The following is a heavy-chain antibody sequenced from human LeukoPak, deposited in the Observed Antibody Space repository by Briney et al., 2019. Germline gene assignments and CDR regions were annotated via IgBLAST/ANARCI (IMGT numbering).Heavy chain of an antibody. J-gene: IGHJ4*02. Sequence: GGSLRLSCAASGFTFSSYSMNWVRQAPGKGLEWVSSISSSSSYIYYADSVKGRFTISRDNAKNSLYLQMNSLRAEDTAVYYCARDDPKYSYGYCGFYWGQGTLVTVSS. D-gene: IGHD5-18*01. CDR3: ARDDPKYSYGYCGFY. CDR1: GFTFSSYS. CDR2: ISSSSSYI. V-gene: IGHV3-21*04.